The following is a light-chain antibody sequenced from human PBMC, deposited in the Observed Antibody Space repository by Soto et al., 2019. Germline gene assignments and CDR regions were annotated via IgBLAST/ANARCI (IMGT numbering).Light chain of an antibody. Sequence: DIQMTQSPSSLSASVGDRVTITCRASQAISNYLAWYQQKPGKVPKLLIYAASTLQSGVPSRFNGSGSGTDFTLTISSLQPEDVATYYCQRYNSALGTFGQGTKLEIK. CDR1: QAISNY. CDR2: AAS. J-gene: IGKJ2*01. CDR3: QRYNSALGT. V-gene: IGKV1-27*01.